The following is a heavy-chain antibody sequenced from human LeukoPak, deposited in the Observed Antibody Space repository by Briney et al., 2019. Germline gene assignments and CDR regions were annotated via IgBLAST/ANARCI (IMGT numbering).Heavy chain of an antibody. CDR1: GFTVSSNY. CDR3: ARAKRALYGSGSLDY. J-gene: IGHJ4*02. Sequence: GGSLRLSCATSGFTVSSNYMSWVRQAPGKGLEWVSVIYSGGSTYYADSVKGRFTISRDNSKNTLYLQMNSLRAEDTAVYYCARAKRALYGSGSLDYWGQGTLVTVSS. V-gene: IGHV3-53*01. D-gene: IGHD3-10*01. CDR2: IYSGGST.